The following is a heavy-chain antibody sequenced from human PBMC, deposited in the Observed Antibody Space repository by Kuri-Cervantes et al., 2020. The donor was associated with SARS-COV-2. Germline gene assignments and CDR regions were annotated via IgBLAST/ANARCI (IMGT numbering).Heavy chain of an antibody. V-gene: IGHV3-30-3*01. CDR3: ARVWRGYGDYEPEYFQH. CDR2: ISYDGSNK. CDR1: GFTFSSYA. D-gene: IGHD4-17*01. J-gene: IGHJ1*01. Sequence: GGSLRLSCAASGFTFSSYAMHWVRQAPGKGLEWVAVISYDGSNKYYADSVKGRFTISRDNSKNTLYLQMNSLRAEDTAVYYCARVWRGYGDYEPEYFQHWGQGTLVTVSS.